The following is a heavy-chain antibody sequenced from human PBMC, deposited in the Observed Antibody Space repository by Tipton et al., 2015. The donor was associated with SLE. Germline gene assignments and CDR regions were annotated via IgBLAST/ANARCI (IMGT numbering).Heavy chain of an antibody. CDR3: ARDGDSATTYNYYMDV. CDR1: GYTFTTYD. Sequence: QSGAEVKKPGASVKVSCKASGYTFTTYDINWVRQATGQGLEWMGWMNPNSGNTGYAQKLQGRVTMTRNTSMSTASMELSSLRSEDTAVYYCARDGDSATTYNYYMDVWGEGTAVTVSS. V-gene: IGHV1-8*01. J-gene: IGHJ6*03. D-gene: IGHD4-17*01. CDR2: MNPNSGNT.